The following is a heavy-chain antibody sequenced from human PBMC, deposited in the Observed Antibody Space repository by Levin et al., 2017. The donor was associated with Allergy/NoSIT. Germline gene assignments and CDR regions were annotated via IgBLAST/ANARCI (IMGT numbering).Heavy chain of an antibody. CDR2: IYYSGST. CDR1: GGSISSSSYY. V-gene: IGHV4-39*07. CDR3: ARVQLSTVTETNYYYYYGMDV. Sequence: SQTLSLTCPVSGGSISSSSYYWGWIRQPPGKGLEWIGSIYYSGSTYYNPSLKSRVTISVDTSKNQFSLKLSSVTAADTAVYYCARVQLSTVTETNYYYYYGMDVWGQGTTVTVSS. D-gene: IGHD4-11*01. J-gene: IGHJ6*02.